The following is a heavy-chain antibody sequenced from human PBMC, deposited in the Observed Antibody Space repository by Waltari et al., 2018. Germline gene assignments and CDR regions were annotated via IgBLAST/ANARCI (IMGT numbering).Heavy chain of an antibody. CDR2: ISGGGDIT. CDR1: GFTFSTYA. D-gene: IGHD6-6*01. Sequence: VQPGGSLRLSCAASGFTFSTYAMIWVRQAPGKGLEWVSSISGGGDITRYADSVKGRFTFSRDNSKNTLYLQMNSLRVEDTAVYFCARYSTSLDYWGQGTLVTVSS. CDR3: ARYSTSLDY. J-gene: IGHJ4*02. V-gene: IGHV3-23*01.